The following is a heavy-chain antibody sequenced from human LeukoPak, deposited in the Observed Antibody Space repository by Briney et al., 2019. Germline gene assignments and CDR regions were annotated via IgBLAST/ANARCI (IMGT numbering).Heavy chain of an antibody. CDR1: GFTFSSYA. Sequence: PGRSLRLSCAASGFTFSSYAMHWVRQAPGKGLEWVAVISYDGSNKYYADSVKGRFTISRDNSKNTLYLQMNSLRAEDTAVYYCAREGVGATSIDYWGQGTLVTVSS. J-gene: IGHJ4*02. CDR3: AREGVGATSIDY. D-gene: IGHD1-26*01. CDR2: ISYDGSNK. V-gene: IGHV3-30-3*01.